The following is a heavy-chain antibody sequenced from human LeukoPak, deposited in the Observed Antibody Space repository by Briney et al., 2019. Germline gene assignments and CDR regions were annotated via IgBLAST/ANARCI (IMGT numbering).Heavy chain of an antibody. CDR2: IIPIFGTA. Sequence: SVKVSCKASGGTFSSYAISWVRQAPGQGLEWMGGIIPIFGTANYAQKFQGRVTITADKSTSTAYMELSSLRSEDTAVYYCARDPGYSGSSNFDYWGQGTLVTVSS. CDR3: ARDPGYSGSSNFDY. V-gene: IGHV1-69*06. CDR1: GGTFSSYA. J-gene: IGHJ4*02. D-gene: IGHD1-26*01.